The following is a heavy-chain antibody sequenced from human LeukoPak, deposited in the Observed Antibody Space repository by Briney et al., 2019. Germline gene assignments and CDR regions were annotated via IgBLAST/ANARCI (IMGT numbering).Heavy chain of an antibody. CDR2: VSGSGETT. V-gene: IGHV3-23*01. D-gene: IGHD6-19*01. CDR1: RFTFSSYA. CDR3: AKARRGGWSDY. J-gene: IGHJ4*02. Sequence: GGSLRLSCAASRFTFSSYAMTWVRQPPGKGLEWVAAVSGSGETTYLADFAKGRFSITRDNSGNTLYLQMYSLRAEDTAVYYCAKARRGGWSDYWGQGTLVTVSS.